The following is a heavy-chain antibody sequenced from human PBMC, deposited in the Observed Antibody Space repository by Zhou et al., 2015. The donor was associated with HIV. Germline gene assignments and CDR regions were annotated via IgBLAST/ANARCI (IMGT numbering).Heavy chain of an antibody. V-gene: IGHV1-18*01. J-gene: IGHJ3*02. CDR1: GYTFTNDG. CDR3: ARDDAESQVNALDI. Sequence: QIQLVQSGAEVKEPGASVKVSCKASGYTFTNDGISWVRQAPGQGLEWMGWISTYTGDTDYAQKFQGRVTMTTDTSTTTAYLELSRLTSDDTAFYYCARDDAESQVNALDIWGQGTMVTVSA. D-gene: IGHD3-10*01. CDR2: ISTYTGDT.